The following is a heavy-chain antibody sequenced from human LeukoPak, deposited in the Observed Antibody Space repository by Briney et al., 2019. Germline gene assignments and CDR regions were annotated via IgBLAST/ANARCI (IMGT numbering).Heavy chain of an antibody. V-gene: IGHV4-39*01. D-gene: IGHD2-15*01. CDR2: IYYSGST. J-gene: IGHJ4*02. CDR3: ASHETGYCSGGSCYQIDY. Sequence: PSETLSLTCTVSGGSISSSSYYWGWIRQPPGKGLEWIGSIYYSGSTYYNPSLKSRVTISVDTSKNQFSLKLSSVTAADTAVYYCASHETGYCSGGSCYQIDYWGQGTLVTVSS. CDR1: GGSISSSSYY.